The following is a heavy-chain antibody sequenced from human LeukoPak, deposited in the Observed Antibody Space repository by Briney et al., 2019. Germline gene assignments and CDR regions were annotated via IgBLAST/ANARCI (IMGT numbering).Heavy chain of an antibody. J-gene: IGHJ4*02. V-gene: IGHV5-51*01. CDR3: ARGYCSSASCSSGIDY. CDR1: GYSFTSYW. CDR2: IYPGDSD. D-gene: IGHD2-2*01. Sequence: GESLQISCKGSGYSFTSYWIAWVRQLPGKGLEWMGIIYPGDSDRYSPSFQGQVTISADKSISTAYLQWSSLKASDTAMYYCARGYCSSASCSSGIDYWGQGTLVTVSS.